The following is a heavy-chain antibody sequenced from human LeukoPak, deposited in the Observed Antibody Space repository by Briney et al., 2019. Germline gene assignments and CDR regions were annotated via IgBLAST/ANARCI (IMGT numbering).Heavy chain of an antibody. CDR3: ARDDCSGGSCSNDY. J-gene: IGHJ4*02. V-gene: IGHV1-69*04. D-gene: IGHD2-15*01. CDR2: IIPILGIA. Sequence: ASVKVSCKASGGTFSSYAISWVRQAPGQGLEWMGRIIPILGIANYAQKFQGRVTITADKSTSTAYMELSSLRSEDTAVYYCARDDCSGGSCSNDYWGQGTLVTVSS. CDR1: GGTFSSYA.